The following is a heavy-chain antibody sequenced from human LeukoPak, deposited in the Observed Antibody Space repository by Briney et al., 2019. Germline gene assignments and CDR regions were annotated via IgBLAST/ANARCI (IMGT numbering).Heavy chain of an antibody. D-gene: IGHD3-3*01. CDR1: GGSISSYY. J-gene: IGHJ6*02. V-gene: IGHV4-59*01. CDR3: ARVIISHDFWSGHYYYYGMDV. Sequence: SETLSLTCTVSGGSISSYYRSWIRQPPGKGLEWIGYIYYSGSTNYNPSLKSRVTISVDTSKNQFSLKLSSVTAADTAMYYCARVIISHDFWSGHYYYYGMDVWGQGTTVTVSS. CDR2: IYYSGST.